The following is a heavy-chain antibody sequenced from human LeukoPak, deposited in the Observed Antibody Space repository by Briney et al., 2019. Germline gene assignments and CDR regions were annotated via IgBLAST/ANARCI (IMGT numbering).Heavy chain of an antibody. Sequence: SETLSLTCTVSGDSISSYYWSWIRQPPGKGLEWIGYIYYRGSNKYNPSLKSRVTISVDTSKNLFSLRLSSVTAADTAVYYCARQSGDGYNSGVFDIWGQGTMVTVSS. J-gene: IGHJ3*02. CDR2: IYYRGSN. D-gene: IGHD5-24*01. CDR1: GDSISSYY. CDR3: ARQSGDGYNSGVFDI. V-gene: IGHV4-59*08.